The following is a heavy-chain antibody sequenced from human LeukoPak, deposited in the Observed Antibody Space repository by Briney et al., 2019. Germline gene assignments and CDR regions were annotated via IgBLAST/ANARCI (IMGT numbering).Heavy chain of an antibody. CDR1: GFTFSSYE. Sequence: GGSLRLSCAASGFTFSSYEMNWVRQAPGKGLEWVSYISSSGSTIYYADSVKGRFTIPRDNAKNSLYLQMNSLRAEDTAVYYCARVVYYGSGREYYYYMDVWGKGTTVTVSS. V-gene: IGHV3-48*03. D-gene: IGHD3-10*01. CDR3: ARVVYYGSGREYYYYMDV. J-gene: IGHJ6*03. CDR2: ISSSGSTI.